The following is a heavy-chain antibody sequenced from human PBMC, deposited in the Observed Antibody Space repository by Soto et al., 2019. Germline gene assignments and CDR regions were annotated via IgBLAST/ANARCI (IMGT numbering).Heavy chain of an antibody. Sequence: SGPTLVNPTQTVTLTCTFSGFSLSTSGVGVGWIRQPPGKALEWLALIYWDDDKRYSPSLKSRLTITKDTSKNQVVLTMTNMEPVDTATYYCAHIIGYYRIYYYYYMDVWGKGTTVTVSS. D-gene: IGHD3-3*01. CDR1: GFSLSTSGVG. CDR2: IYWDDDK. J-gene: IGHJ6*03. CDR3: AHIIGYYRIYYYYYMDV. V-gene: IGHV2-5*02.